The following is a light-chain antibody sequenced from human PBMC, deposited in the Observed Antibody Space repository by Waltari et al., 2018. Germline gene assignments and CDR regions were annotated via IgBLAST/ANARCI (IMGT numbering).Light chain of an antibody. Sequence: DIQMTQSPSTLSASVGDRVTMTCRASQSIDIRLSWYQQKPGKAPKLLLYKESNLEREPPSRFSGSGSGTELTLTISSLQPDDSATFYCQHYSHYPPTFGGGTKVEIK. J-gene: IGKJ4*01. CDR1: QSIDIR. V-gene: IGKV1-5*03. CDR3: QHYSHYPPT. CDR2: KES.